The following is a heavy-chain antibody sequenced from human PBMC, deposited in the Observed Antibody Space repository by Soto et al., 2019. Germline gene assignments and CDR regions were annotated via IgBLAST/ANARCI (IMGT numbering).Heavy chain of an antibody. V-gene: IGHV1-69*13. J-gene: IGHJ3*02. CDR1: GGTFSSYA. CDR2: IIPIFGTA. D-gene: IGHD4-4*01. Sequence: SVKVSCKASGGTFSSYAISWVRQAPGQGLEWMGGIIPIFGTANYAQKFQGRVTITADESTSTAYMELSSLRSEDTAVYYCARGGATVTSSPGAFDIWGQGTMVTVSS. CDR3: ARGGATVTSSPGAFDI.